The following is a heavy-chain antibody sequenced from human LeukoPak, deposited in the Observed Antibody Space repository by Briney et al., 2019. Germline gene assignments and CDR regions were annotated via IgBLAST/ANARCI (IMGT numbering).Heavy chain of an antibody. CDR2: IHPPDGST. V-gene: IGHV1-46*01. CDR3: ARPVTPYYYFYMDV. CDR1: GYTFTSYY. J-gene: IGHJ6*03. Sequence: ASVKVSCKASGYTFTSYYIHWVRQAPGQGLEWVGVIHPPDGSTTYAQKFQGRITMTRDMSTTTVYMELSSLRSEDTAVYYCARPVTPYYYFYMDVWGKGTTVTVSS. D-gene: IGHD2-15*01.